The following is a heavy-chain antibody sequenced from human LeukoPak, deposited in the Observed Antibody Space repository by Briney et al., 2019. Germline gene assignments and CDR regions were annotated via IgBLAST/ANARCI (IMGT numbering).Heavy chain of an antibody. CDR2: IYYSGST. Sequence: SETLSLTCTVSGGSISSGDYYWSWIRQPPGKGLEWIGYIYYSGSTYYNPSLKSRVTISVDTSKNQFSLKLSSVTAADTAVYYCAREGPWGALEYWRQGTLVTVSS. CDR1: GGSISSGDYY. V-gene: IGHV4-30-4*08. CDR3: AREGPWGALEY. D-gene: IGHD3-16*01. J-gene: IGHJ4*02.